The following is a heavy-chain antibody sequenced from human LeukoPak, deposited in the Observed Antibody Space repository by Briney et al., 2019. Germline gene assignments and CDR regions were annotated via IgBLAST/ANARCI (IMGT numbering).Heavy chain of an antibody. CDR2: ISWNSGSI. Sequence: PGGSLRLSCAPSGFTFDDYAMHWVRQAPGKGLEWVSGISWNSGSIGYADSVKGRFTISRDNAKNSLYLQMNSLRAEDTALYYCAKDTGYSYGTVFDYWGQGTLVTVSS. CDR1: GFTFDDYA. J-gene: IGHJ4*02. CDR3: AKDTGYSYGTVFDY. D-gene: IGHD5-18*01. V-gene: IGHV3-9*01.